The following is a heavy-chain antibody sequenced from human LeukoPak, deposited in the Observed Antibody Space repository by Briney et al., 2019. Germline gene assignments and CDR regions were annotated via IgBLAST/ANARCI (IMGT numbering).Heavy chain of an antibody. V-gene: IGHV3-23*01. Sequence: GGSLSLSCAASGFTFSRYAMNWVRQAPGKGLEWVSAISGSGSSTNYADSVKGRLTISRDNSNNTLYLQMNSLIAEDTAVYYCAKDSLVDLATVMFLDYFDYWGQGTLVTVPS. CDR1: GFTFSRYA. CDR3: AKDSLVDLATVMFLDYFDY. J-gene: IGHJ4*02. CDR2: ISGSGSST. D-gene: IGHD5-24*01.